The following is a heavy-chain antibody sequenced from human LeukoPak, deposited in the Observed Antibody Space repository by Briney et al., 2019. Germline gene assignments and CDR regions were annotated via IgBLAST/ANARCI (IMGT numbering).Heavy chain of an antibody. Sequence: GGSLRLSCAASGFTFSTYSMNWVRQAPGKGLEWVSTLTPGGDNDIHYADSVKGRFTISRDNSKNSLYLQMNSLRAEDTAVYYCARGDQIKMTGLEYSSSFRGDYWGQGTLVTVSS. CDR2: LTPGGDNDI. V-gene: IGHV3-21*06. CDR3: ARGDQIKMTGLEYSSSFRGDY. J-gene: IGHJ4*02. CDR1: GFTFSTYS. D-gene: IGHD6-6*01.